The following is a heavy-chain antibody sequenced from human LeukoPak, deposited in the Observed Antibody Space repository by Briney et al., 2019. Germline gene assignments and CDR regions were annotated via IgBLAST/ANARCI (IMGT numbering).Heavy chain of an antibody. CDR3: ARARGSWYPWDY. Sequence: GASVKVSCKASGGTFSSYAISWVRQAHGQGLEWMGGIIPIFGTANYAQKFQGRVTITADKSTSTAYMELSSLRSEDTAVYYCARARGSWYPWDYWGQGTLVTVSS. D-gene: IGHD6-13*01. V-gene: IGHV1-69*06. J-gene: IGHJ4*02. CDR2: IIPIFGTA. CDR1: GGTFSSYA.